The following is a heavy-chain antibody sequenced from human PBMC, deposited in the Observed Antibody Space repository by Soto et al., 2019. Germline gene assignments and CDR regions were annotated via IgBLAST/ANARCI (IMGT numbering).Heavy chain of an antibody. J-gene: IGHJ4*02. CDR3: ARWNYHHYHHSSGNFRTSYYFDS. V-gene: IGHV4-34*02. Sequence: QLQQWGAGLLKPSETLSLTCAVYGGSFNAYYWSWIRQPPGKGLECIGEINHSGSSNYSPSLKGRLTISVDTSKNQLSLKLTSMTAADSAVYYCARWNYHHYHHSSGNFRTSYYFDSWGQGTLVTVSS. CDR1: GGSFNAYY. D-gene: IGHD3-22*01. CDR2: INHSGSS.